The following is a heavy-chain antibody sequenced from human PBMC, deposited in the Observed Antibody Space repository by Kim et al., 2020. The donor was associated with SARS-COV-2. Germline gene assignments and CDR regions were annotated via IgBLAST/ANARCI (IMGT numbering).Heavy chain of an antibody. CDR3: ARGGSGSYYNAFDY. D-gene: IGHD3-10*01. Sequence: TPALKSRVTISVDTSKNQFSLNLSSVPAADTAVYYCARGGSGSYYNAFDYWGQGTLVTVSS. J-gene: IGHJ4*02. V-gene: IGHV4-31*02.